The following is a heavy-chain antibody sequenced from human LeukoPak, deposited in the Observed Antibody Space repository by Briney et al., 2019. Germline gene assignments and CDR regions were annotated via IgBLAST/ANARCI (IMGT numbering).Heavy chain of an antibody. CDR1: GFTFSSYA. CDR3: ARDLVFWGEFTY. V-gene: IGHV3-30*04. CDR2: ISYDGSNK. Sequence: GGSLRLSCAASGFTFSSYAMHWVRQAPGKGLEWVAVISYDGSNKYYADSVKGRFTISRDNSKNTLYLQMNSLRAEDTAVYYCARDLVFWGEFTYWGQGTLVTVSS. J-gene: IGHJ4*02. D-gene: IGHD3-16*01.